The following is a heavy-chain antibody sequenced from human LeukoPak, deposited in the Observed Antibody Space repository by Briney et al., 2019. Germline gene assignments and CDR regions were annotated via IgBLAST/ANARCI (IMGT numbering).Heavy chain of an antibody. V-gene: IGHV3-23*01. D-gene: IGHD6-19*01. Sequence: GGSLRLSCAASGFTFSDYYMSWTRQAPGKGLEWVSAISGSGGSTYYADSVKGRFTISRDNSKNTLYLQMNSLRAEDTAVYYCARSSGWYFGYWGQGTLVTVSS. J-gene: IGHJ4*02. CDR1: GFTFSDYY. CDR2: ISGSGGST. CDR3: ARSSGWYFGY.